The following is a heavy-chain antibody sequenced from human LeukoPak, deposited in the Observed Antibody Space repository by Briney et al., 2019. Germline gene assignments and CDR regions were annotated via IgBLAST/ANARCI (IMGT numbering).Heavy chain of an antibody. CDR1: GFTFSKFG. J-gene: IGHJ4*02. CDR2: IRNDGSNK. D-gene: IGHD1-26*01. Sequence: PGGSLRLSCAASGFTFSKFGMHWVRQAPGKGLEWVSFIRNDGSNKYYADSVKGRFTISRDNAKNSLYLQMNSLRAEDTAVYYCARDKAVGPTLLDYWGQGTLVTVSS. V-gene: IGHV3-30*02. CDR3: ARDKAVGPTLLDY.